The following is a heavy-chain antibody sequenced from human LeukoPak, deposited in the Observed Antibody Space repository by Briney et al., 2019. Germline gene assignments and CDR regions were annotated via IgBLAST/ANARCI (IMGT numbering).Heavy chain of an antibody. CDR2: IGNTGRTI. D-gene: IGHD1-14*01. J-gene: IGHJ4*02. V-gene: IGHV3-48*03. CDR1: GFRFSSYE. CDR3: VRGDRYFFDY. Sequence: GGSLRLSCAASGFRFSSYEMNWVRQAPGRGVEWVSYIGNTGRTIYYADSVKGRFTVSRDNAKNSLYLQMNSLRAEDTAIYYCVRGDRYFFDYWGQGTLVTVSS.